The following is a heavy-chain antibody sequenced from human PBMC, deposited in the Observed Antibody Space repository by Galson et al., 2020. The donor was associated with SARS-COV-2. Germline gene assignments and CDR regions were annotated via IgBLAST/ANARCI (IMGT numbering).Heavy chain of an antibody. V-gene: IGHV3-30*04. CDR1: GFTFSTYS. Sequence: TGGSLRLSCAASGFTFSTYSFHWVRQAPGKGLEWVALILYDGINTKYADSVKGRFTISRDNSRNTLYLQMKSLRAEDTAVYYCTSDSGGDWSWAFWGQGTMVTVSS. CDR2: ILYDGINT. J-gene: IGHJ3*01. CDR3: TSDSGGDWSWAF. D-gene: IGHD2-21*02.